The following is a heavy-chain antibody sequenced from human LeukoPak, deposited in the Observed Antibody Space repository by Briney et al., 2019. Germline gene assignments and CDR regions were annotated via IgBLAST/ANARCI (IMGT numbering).Heavy chain of an antibody. CDR3: ARGPDSNYDWFDP. Sequence: SETLPLTCAVYGGSFSGYYWSWIRQPPGKGLEWIGEINHSGSTNYNPSLKSRVTISVDTSKNQFSLKLSSVTAADTAVYYCARGPDSNYDWFDPWGQGTLVTVSS. D-gene: IGHD4-11*01. V-gene: IGHV4-34*01. CDR2: INHSGST. CDR1: GGSFSGYY. J-gene: IGHJ5*02.